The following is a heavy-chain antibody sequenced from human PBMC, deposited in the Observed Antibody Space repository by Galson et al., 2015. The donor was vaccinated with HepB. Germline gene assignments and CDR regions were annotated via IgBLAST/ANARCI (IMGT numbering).Heavy chain of an antibody. Sequence: SLRLSCAASGLTFSSYWMSWVRQAPGKGLEWVANINQAGTVKNYADSVKGRFTISRDNAKNSLYLQMNSLRAEDTAVYYCARDPYSKADYWGQGTLITVSS. V-gene: IGHV3-7*03. CDR3: ARDPYSKADY. CDR1: GLTFSSYW. D-gene: IGHD6-13*01. J-gene: IGHJ4*02. CDR2: INQAGTVK.